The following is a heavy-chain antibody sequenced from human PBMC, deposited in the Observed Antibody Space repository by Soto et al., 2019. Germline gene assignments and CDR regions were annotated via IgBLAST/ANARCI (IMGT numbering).Heavy chain of an antibody. CDR1: GGTFSSYA. Sequence: QVQLVQSGAEVKKPGSSVKISCKASGGTFSSYAISWVRQAPGQGLEWMGGIIPIFGTTNYALKFQGRVSINADNSTSTADMELSSLRSDATAVYYCARPSSSSLENSYYYAVDVWGQGTTVIVSS. V-gene: IGHV1-69*14. J-gene: IGHJ6*02. CDR2: IIPIFGTT. CDR3: ARPSSSSLENSYYYAVDV. D-gene: IGHD2-2*01.